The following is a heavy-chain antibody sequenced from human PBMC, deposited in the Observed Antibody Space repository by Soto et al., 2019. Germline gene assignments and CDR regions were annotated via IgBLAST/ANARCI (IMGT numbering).Heavy chain of an antibody. CDR2: IWYDGSNK. CDR3: ARELELREILFRSTAFDY. V-gene: IGHV3-33*01. D-gene: IGHD1-7*01. Sequence: GGSLRLSCAASGFTFSSYGMHWVRQAPGKGLEWVAVIWYDGSNKYYADSVKGRFTISRDNSKNTLYLQMNSLRAEDTAVYYCARELELREILFRSTAFDYWGQGTLVTVSS. J-gene: IGHJ4*02. CDR1: GFTFSSYG.